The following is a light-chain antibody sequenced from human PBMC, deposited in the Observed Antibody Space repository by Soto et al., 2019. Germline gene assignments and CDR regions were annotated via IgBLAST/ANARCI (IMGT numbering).Light chain of an antibody. CDR1: QAIVTD. V-gene: IGKV1-9*01. CDR3: QKLNGDPPFT. CDR2: AAA. Sequence: IPLTQSPSSLSASVGDRVTITCRGSQAIVTDLGWYQQIPGKAPKLLISAAATLQPAVPSRFSGTGSGTDFTLTIISLQPEDFATYYCQKLNGDPPFTFGPGTTVEFK. J-gene: IGKJ3*01.